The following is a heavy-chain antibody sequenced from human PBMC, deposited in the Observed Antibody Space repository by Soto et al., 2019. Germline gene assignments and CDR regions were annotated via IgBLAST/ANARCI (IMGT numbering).Heavy chain of an antibody. CDR3: ARDPRPPSGWLGFWEYGMDV. V-gene: IGHV1-3*01. D-gene: IGHD3-3*01. CDR2: INPDNGNT. Sequence: ASVKVSCKASGYTFTSYGINWVRQAPGQGLEWMGWINPDNGNTKYSQKFQGRVTMTRDTSATTAYMELYSLRSEDTAVYYCARDPRPPSGWLGFWEYGMDVWGQGTTVTVSS. J-gene: IGHJ6*02. CDR1: GYTFTSYG.